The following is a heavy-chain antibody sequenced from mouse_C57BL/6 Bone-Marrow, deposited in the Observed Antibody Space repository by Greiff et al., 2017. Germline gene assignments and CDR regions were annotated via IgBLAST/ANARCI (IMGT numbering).Heavy chain of an antibody. CDR3: ARSGLLDYAMDY. Sequence: VQLVESGPVLVKPGASVKMSCKASGYTFTDYYMNWVKQSHGKSLEWIGVINPYNGGTSYNQKFKGKATLTVDKSSSTAYMGLNSLTSEDSAVYYCARSGLLDYAMDYWGQGTSVTVSS. V-gene: IGHV1-19*01. CDR2: INPYNGGT. CDR1: GYTFTDYY. D-gene: IGHD3-1*01. J-gene: IGHJ4*01.